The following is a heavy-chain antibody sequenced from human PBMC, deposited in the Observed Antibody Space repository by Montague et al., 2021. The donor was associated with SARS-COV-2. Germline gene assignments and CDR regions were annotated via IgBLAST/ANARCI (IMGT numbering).Heavy chain of an antibody. D-gene: IGHD1-26*01. CDR3: AKDKWRGLDY. CDR2: IKEDGTEK. Sequence: SLRLSCAASGFTFSTYWMSWVRQVPGKGLEWVANIKEDGTEKYYVDSVKGRFTISRDNAKSSLFLHMNSLRADDTAVYYCAKDKWRGLDYWGQGTLVTVSS. J-gene: IGHJ4*02. CDR1: GFTFSTYW. V-gene: IGHV3-7*01.